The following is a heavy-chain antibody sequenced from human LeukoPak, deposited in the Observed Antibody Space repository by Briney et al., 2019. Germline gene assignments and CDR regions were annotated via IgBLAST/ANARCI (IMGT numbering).Heavy chain of an antibody. D-gene: IGHD4-23*01. Sequence: SVKVSCKASGYTFTSYGISWVRQAPGQGLEWMGGIIPIFGTANYAQKFQGRVTITTDESTSTAYMELSSLRSEDTAVYYCARVRVYGGTPVAFDIWGQGTMVTVSS. CDR2: IIPIFGTA. CDR3: ARVRVYGGTPVAFDI. J-gene: IGHJ3*02. V-gene: IGHV1-69*05. CDR1: GYTFTSYG.